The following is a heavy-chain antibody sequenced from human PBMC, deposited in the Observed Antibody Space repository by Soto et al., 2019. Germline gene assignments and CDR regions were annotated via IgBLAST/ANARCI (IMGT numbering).Heavy chain of an antibody. J-gene: IGHJ2*01. V-gene: IGHV5-51*01. CDR3: ARQSESGSSLTSVWYFDL. CDR1: GYSCPNYW. CDR2: IYPGDSDT. Sequence: GESLKISCKVSGYSCPNYWIGWVRQMPGKGLEWMGIIYPGDSDTRYSPSFQGQVTISADKFLSTAYLQWSSLKASDTAMYYCARQSESGSSLTSVWYFDLWGRGTLVTVSS. D-gene: IGHD1-26*01.